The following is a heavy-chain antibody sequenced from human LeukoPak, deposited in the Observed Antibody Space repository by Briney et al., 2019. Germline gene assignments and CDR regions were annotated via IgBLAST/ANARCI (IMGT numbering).Heavy chain of an antibody. J-gene: IGHJ4*02. D-gene: IGHD3-10*01. CDR3: ARARITMVRSPLGY. V-gene: IGHV4-61*01. CDR1: GGSVSSGSYY. Sequence: SETLSLTCTVSGGSVSSGSYYWSWIRQPPGKGLEWIGEINHSGGTNYNPSLKSRVTISVDTSKNQFSLKLSSVTAADTAVYYCARARITMVRSPLGYWGQGTLVTVSS. CDR2: INHSGGT.